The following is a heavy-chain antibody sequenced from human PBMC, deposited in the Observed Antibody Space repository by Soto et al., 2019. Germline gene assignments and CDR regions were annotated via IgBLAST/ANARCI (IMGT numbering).Heavy chain of an antibody. D-gene: IGHD2-15*01. CDR2: ISWNSGSI. Sequence: LRLSCAASGFTFDDYAMHWVRQAPGKGLEWVSGISWNSGSIGYADSVKGRFTISRDNAKNSLYLQMNSLRAEDTALYYCAKDMGYCSGGSCYGGAFDIWGQGTMVTVSS. CDR1: GFTFDDYA. CDR3: AKDMGYCSGGSCYGGAFDI. J-gene: IGHJ3*02. V-gene: IGHV3-9*01.